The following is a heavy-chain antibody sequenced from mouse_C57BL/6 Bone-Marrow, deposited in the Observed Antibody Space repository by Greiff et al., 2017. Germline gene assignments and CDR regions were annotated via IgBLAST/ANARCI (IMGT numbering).Heavy chain of an antibody. V-gene: IGHV5-4*01. D-gene: IGHD1-1*01. J-gene: IGHJ1*03. CDR3: ARDAVVAPTEYFDV. Sequence: EVKLMESGGGLVKPGGSLKLSCAASGFTFSSYAMSWVRQTPEKRLEWVATISDGGSYTYYPDNVKGRFTISRDNAKNNLYLQMRHLKSEDTAMYYCARDAVVAPTEYFDVWGTGTTVTVSS. CDR2: ISDGGSYT. CDR1: GFTFSSYA.